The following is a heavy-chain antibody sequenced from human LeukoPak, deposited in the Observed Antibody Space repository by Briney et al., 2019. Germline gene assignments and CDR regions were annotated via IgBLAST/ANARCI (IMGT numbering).Heavy chain of an antibody. D-gene: IGHD6-13*01. CDR3: AREYSSSWYEPSFDC. Sequence: ASVKVSCEASGYTFTSYAMHWVRQAPGQRLEWMWWINTGNGNTKYSQKFQVRVTITMDTPASPAHTEATSVRYEDTAVYYCAREYSSSWYEPSFDCWGQGTLVTVSS. J-gene: IGHJ4*02. CDR1: GYTFTSYA. CDR2: INTGNGNT. V-gene: IGHV1-3*04.